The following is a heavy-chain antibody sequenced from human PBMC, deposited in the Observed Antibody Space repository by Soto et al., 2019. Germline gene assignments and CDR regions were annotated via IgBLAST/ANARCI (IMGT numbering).Heavy chain of an antibody. CDR1: GFLLSTIA. Sequence: EVQLLESGGGLVQPGGPLGSPCQASGFLLSTIALRGSARPQGKGWEWVSLIGESGTPTYYADSVKGRFTISRDNSGNTLFLEMYSLRAEDTAVYYCARYIPGVRYYGMDVWGQGTTVTVSS. CDR2: IGESGTPT. CDR3: ARYIPGVRYYGMDV. D-gene: IGHD2-2*01. J-gene: IGHJ6*02. V-gene: IGHV3-23*01.